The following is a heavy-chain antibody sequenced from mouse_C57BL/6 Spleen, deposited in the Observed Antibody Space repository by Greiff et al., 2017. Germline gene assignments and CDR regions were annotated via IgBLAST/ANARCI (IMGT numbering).Heavy chain of an antibody. V-gene: IGHV5-6*02. J-gene: IGHJ1*03. CDR1: GFTFSSYG. Sequence: EVKLVESGGDLVKPGGSLKLSCAASGFTFSSYGMSWVRQTPDKRLEWVATISSGGSYTYYPDSVKGRFTISRDNAKNTLYLQMSSLKSEDTAMCYCARVRDKGYFDVWGTGTTVTVSS. CDR3: ARVRDKGYFDV. CDR2: ISSGGSYT.